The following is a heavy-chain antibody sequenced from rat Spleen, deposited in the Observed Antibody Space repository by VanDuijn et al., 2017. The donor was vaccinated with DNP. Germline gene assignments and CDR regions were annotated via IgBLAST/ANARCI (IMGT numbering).Heavy chain of an antibody. V-gene: IGHV5-25*01. CDR2: IISSGDNT. D-gene: IGHD1-2*01. CDR1: GLTFSDYN. Sequence: EVQLVESGGGLVQPGRSLQLSCAASGLTFSDYNMAWVRQAPKKGLEWVASIISSGDNTYYPDSVKGRFTVSRDNAKNSLYLQMNSLKSEDTATYYCVRGFYYYSSWPDHWGQGVMVTVSS. CDR3: VRGFYYYSSWPDH. J-gene: IGHJ2*01.